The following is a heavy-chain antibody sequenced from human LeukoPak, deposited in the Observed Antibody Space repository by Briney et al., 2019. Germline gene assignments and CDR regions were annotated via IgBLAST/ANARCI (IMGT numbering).Heavy chain of an antibody. CDR2: IYSSGST. Sequence: PSETLSLTCTVSGGSISSSGYYWAWIRQPPGKGLEWIGCIYSSGSTYYNPSLKSRVTISVDTSKNQFSLKLSSVTAADTAVYYCATGGEDYYFDYWGQGTLSPSPQ. CDR3: ATGGEDYYFDY. J-gene: IGHJ4*02. V-gene: IGHV4-39*01. CDR1: GGSISSSGYY.